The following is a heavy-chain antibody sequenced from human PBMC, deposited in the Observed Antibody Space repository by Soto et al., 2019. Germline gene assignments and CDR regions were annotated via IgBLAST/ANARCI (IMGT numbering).Heavy chain of an antibody. CDR2: TYYRSNWYT. J-gene: IGHJ4*02. Sequence: SQTLTLTFPISVDSVSSTGTDWRWIRQSPSRGLEWLGRTYYRSNWYTDYAVSVKSRITISPDTSKNQFSLQLNSVTPEDTAVYYCARGSYYSGWVWGQGTLVTVSP. D-gene: IGHD6-19*01. CDR3: ARGSYYSGWV. V-gene: IGHV6-1*01. CDR1: VDSVSSTGTD.